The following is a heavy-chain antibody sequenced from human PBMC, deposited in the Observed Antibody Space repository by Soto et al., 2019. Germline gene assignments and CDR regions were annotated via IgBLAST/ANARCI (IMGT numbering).Heavy chain of an antibody. V-gene: IGHV1-18*01. CDR3: ARALAATAMSYFDY. J-gene: IGHJ4*02. Sequence: ASLKVSCKASGYTFSSYGISWVRQAPGQGLEWMGWISAYNVNTNYAQKFQGRVTMTTDTSTSTAFMELRSLRSDDTAVYYCARALAATAMSYFDYWGQGTLVTVSS. D-gene: IGHD6-13*01. CDR2: ISAYNVNT. CDR1: GYTFSSYG.